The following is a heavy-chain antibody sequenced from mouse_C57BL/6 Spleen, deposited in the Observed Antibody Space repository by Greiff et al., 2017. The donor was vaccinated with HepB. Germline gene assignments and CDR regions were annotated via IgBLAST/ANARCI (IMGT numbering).Heavy chain of an antibody. J-gene: IGHJ4*01. CDR2: IYPGSGST. Sequence: VQLKQPGAELVKPGASVKMSCKASGYTFTSYWITWVKQRPGQGLEWIGDIYPGSGSTNYNEKFKSKATLTVDTSSSTAYMQLSSLTSEDSAVYYCARGNDYDARAMDYWGQGTSVTVAS. D-gene: IGHD2-4*01. V-gene: IGHV1-55*01. CDR1: GYTFTSYW. CDR3: ARGNDYDARAMDY.